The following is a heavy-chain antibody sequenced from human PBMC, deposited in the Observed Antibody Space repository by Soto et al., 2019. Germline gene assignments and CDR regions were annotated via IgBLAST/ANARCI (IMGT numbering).Heavy chain of an antibody. CDR3: ARQTNFNGNNRFFDY. V-gene: IGHV4-39*01. CDR2: IYYSGST. CDR1: GGSIYSSSYS. Sequence: PSETLSLTCTVSGGSIYSSSYSWGWIRQPPGKGLEWIGSIYYSGSTYYNPSLKSRVTISVDTSKSQFSLKLSSVTAADTAVYYCARQTNFNGNNRFFDYWGQGTLVTVSS. D-gene: IGHD1-20*01. J-gene: IGHJ4*02.